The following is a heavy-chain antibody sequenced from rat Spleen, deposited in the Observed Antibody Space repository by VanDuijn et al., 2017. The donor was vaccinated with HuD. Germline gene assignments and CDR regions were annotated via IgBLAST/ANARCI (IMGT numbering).Heavy chain of an antibody. Sequence: EVQLVESDGGLVQPGRSLKLSCAASGFTFSDYYMAWVRQAPTKGLAWVATISYDGSSTYYRDSVKGRFTISRDNAKSTLYLQMDSLRSEDTATYYCARHIHPLYFDYWGQGVMVTVSS. CDR3: ARHIHPLYFDY. V-gene: IGHV5-7*01. CDR1: GFTFSDYY. D-gene: IGHD3-8*01. CDR2: ISYDGSST. J-gene: IGHJ2*01.